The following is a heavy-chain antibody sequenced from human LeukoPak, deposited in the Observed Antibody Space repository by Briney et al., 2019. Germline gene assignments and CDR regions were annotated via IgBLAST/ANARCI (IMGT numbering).Heavy chain of an antibody. CDR2: ISYSGST. CDR1: GGSISSYF. D-gene: IGHD1-26*01. J-gene: IGHJ4*02. CDR3: ARRRERRRTDRFDYFDY. V-gene: IGHV4-59*08. Sequence: KSSETLSLTCTVSGGSISSYFWSWFRQPPGKGLEWIGYISYSGSTNYNPSLKSRITISLDTSKNQFSLKLSSVTAADTAVYYCARRRERRRTDRFDYFDYWGQGALVAVS.